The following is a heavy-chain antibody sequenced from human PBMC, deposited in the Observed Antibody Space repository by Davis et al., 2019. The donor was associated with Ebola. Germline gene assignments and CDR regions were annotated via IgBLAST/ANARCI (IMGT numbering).Heavy chain of an antibody. CDR1: GYIFSNYD. CDR2: MNAYSGNT. CDR3: TRGYSPKCRGGDCVNDF. V-gene: IGHV1-8*01. J-gene: IGHJ4*02. Sequence: ASVKVSCKASGYIFSNYDINWVRQASGQGFEWMGWMNAYSGNTGYVEKFKGRVTMTRNPSITTAYMELSSLTIDDTAVYYCTRGYSPKCRGGDCVNDFWGQGTLVTVSS. D-gene: IGHD2-21*01.